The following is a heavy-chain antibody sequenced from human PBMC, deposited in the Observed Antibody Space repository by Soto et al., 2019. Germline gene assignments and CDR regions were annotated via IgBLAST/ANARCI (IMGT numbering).Heavy chain of an antibody. Sequence: EVQLVESGGGLVKPGGSLRLSCAASGFTFSNAWMNWVRQAPGKGLEWVGRIKSKTDGGTTDYAALVKGRFTISRDDSNYTLYLQMNSLKAEDTAVYYCTTGQHYYVSSGYYPVDYWGQGNLVTVS. CDR2: IKSKTDGGTT. D-gene: IGHD3-22*01. CDR3: TTGQHYYVSSGYYPVDY. CDR1: GFTFSNAW. V-gene: IGHV3-15*07. J-gene: IGHJ4*02.